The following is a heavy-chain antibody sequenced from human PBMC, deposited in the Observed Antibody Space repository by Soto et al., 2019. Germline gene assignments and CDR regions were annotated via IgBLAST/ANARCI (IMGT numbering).Heavy chain of an antibody. J-gene: IGHJ3*02. V-gene: IGHV3-9*01. D-gene: IGHD3-10*01. CDR1: GFTFDDYA. Sequence: GGSLRLSCAASGFTFDDYAMHWVRQAPGKGLEWVSGISWNSGSIGYADSVKGRFTISRDNAKNSLYLQMNSLRAEDTALYYCAKEINFGDAFDIWGQGTMVTVSS. CDR3: AKEINFGDAFDI. CDR2: ISWNSGSI.